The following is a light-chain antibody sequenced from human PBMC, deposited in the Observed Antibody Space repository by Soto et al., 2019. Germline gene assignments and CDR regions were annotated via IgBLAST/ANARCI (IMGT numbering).Light chain of an antibody. J-gene: IGKJ2*01. CDR1: QSVLFSSNNKNY. CDR3: QQYYGIPDT. Sequence: DIVMTQSPDSLAVSLGERATINCKSSQSVLFSSNNKNYLAWFQQKPGQPPKLLIHWASTRESGVPDRFSGSGSGTDFTLTISSLQAEDVAIYYCQQYYGIPDTFGQGTKLEIK. V-gene: IGKV4-1*01. CDR2: WAS.